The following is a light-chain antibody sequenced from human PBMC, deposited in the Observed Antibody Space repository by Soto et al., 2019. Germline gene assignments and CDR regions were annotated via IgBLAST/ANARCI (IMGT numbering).Light chain of an antibody. CDR2: GAS. CDR3: QQRSNWPT. V-gene: IGKV3D-20*02. J-gene: IGKJ5*01. Sequence: EIVLTQSPGTLSLSPGERATLYCRASQSISSSYVAWYQQKPGQAPRLLIYGASSRATGIPARFSGSGSGTNFTLTISSLEPEDFAVYYCQQRSNWPTFGQGTRLEIK. CDR1: QSISSSY.